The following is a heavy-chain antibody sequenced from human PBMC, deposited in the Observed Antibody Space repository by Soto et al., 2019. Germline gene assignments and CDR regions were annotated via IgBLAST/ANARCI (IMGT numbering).Heavy chain of an antibody. CDR3: ARGTISGVVPLYYYYMDV. D-gene: IGHD3-3*01. CDR1: GGSISSYY. CDR2: IYYSGST. J-gene: IGHJ6*03. Sequence: SETLSLTCTVSGGSISSYYWSWIRQPPGKGLEWIGYIYYSGSTNYIPSLKSRVTISVDTSKNHFSLKLSSVTAADTAVYYFARGTISGVVPLYYYYMDVWGKGTTVIVSS. V-gene: IGHV4-59*01.